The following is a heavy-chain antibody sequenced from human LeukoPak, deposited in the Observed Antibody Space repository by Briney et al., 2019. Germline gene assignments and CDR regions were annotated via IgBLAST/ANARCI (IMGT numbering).Heavy chain of an antibody. J-gene: IGHJ5*01. CDR3: ALAPNSNWFDF. CDR2: IHYSGSS. V-gene: IGHV4-59*03. D-gene: IGHD2-8*01. Sequence: SETLSLTCTVSGDSTSNFYWKWIRQSPGKGLEWIGNIHYSGSSVYNPSLKSRGTISIDTSRRQSFLKLNSMTAADTAVYFCALAPNSNWFDFWGPGTLVTVSS. CDR1: GDSTSNFY.